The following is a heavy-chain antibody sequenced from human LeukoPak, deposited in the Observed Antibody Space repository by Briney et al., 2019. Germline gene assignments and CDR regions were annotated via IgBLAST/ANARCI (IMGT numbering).Heavy chain of an antibody. CDR2: MNPNSGNT. V-gene: IGHV1-8*01. Sequence: ASVKVSCKASGYTFTSYDINWVRQATGQGLEWMGWMNPNSGNTGYAQKFQGRVTITADESTSTAYMELSSLRSEDTAVYYCARGYSRTYYYDSSGYDYWGQGTLVTVSS. CDR3: ARGYSRTYYYDSSGYDY. CDR1: GYTFTSYD. J-gene: IGHJ4*02. D-gene: IGHD3-22*01.